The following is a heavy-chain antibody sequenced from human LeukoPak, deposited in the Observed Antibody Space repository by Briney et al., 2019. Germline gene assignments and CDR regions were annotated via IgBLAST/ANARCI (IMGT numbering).Heavy chain of an antibody. D-gene: IGHD6-19*01. CDR3: AKGIYSSGWSYFDY. CDR2: LSGSGITT. V-gene: IGHV3-23*01. Sequence: PGGSLRLSRAASGFTFSTYAMSWVRQAPGKGLEWVSTLSGSGITTYYADSVKGRFTISRDNSKNTLYLQMNSLRAEDTAVYYCAKGIYSSGWSYFDYWGHGTLVTVSS. CDR1: GFTFSTYA. J-gene: IGHJ4*01.